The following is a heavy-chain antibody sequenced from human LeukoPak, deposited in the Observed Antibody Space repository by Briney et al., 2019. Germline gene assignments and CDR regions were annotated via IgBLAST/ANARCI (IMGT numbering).Heavy chain of an antibody. D-gene: IGHD1-14*01. V-gene: IGHV3-33*06. J-gene: IGHJ4*02. CDR1: GFTFSSYG. Sequence: PGGSLRLSCAASGFTFSSYGMHWVRQAPGKGLEWVAVIWYDGSNKYYADSVKGRFTTSRDNSKNTLYLQMNSLRAEDTAVYYCAKVIVSRPGEPFDYWGQGTLVTVSS. CDR3: AKVIVSRPGEPFDY. CDR2: IWYDGSNK.